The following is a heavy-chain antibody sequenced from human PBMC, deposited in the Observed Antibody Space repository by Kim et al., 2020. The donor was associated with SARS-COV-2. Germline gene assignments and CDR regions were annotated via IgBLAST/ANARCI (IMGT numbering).Heavy chain of an antibody. D-gene: IGHD3-10*01. Sequence: TLTSRVTIAVATSKNQFSLKLSSVTAADTAVYYCARGVPRGEGSGLIKLWGQGTLVTVSS. V-gene: IGHV4-59*09. CDR3: ARGVPRGEGSGLIKL. J-gene: IGHJ1*01.